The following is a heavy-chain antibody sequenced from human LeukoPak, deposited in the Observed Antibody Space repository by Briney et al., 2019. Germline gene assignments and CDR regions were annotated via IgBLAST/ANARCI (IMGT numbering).Heavy chain of an antibody. CDR3: ARGGKFLVITTHLDS. CDR2: INPNSGGT. D-gene: IGHD3-22*01. Sequence: ASVKVSCKASGYTFTGYYMHWVRQAPGQGLEWMGWINPNSGGTNYAQKLQGRVTMTTDTSTSTAYMELRSLRSDDTAVYYCARGGKFLVITTHLDSWGQGTLVTVSS. CDR1: GYTFTGYY. J-gene: IGHJ4*02. V-gene: IGHV1-2*02.